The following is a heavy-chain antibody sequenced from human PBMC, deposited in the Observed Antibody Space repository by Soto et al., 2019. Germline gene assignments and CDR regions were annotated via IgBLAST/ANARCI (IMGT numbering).Heavy chain of an antibody. CDR2: ISSSSSYI. J-gene: IGHJ1*01. Sequence: GGSLRLSCAASGFTFSSYSMNWVRQAPGKGLEWVSSISSSSSYIYYADSVKGRFTISRDNAKNSLYLQMNSLRAEDTAVYYCARDQVAARSFQHWGQGTLVTVSS. CDR1: GFTFSSYS. D-gene: IGHD6-6*01. CDR3: ARDQVAARSFQH. V-gene: IGHV3-21*01.